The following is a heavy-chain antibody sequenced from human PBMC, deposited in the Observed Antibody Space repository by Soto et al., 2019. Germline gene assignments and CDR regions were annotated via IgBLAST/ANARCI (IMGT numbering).Heavy chain of an antibody. CDR1: GYPFTSHA. Sequence: ASVKVSCKASGYPFTSHAMDWVRQSPGQRLEWMGCINAGNGNTKYSQKFQGRVTITRDTSASTAYMELSSLRSEDTAVYYCARGITGDSSSGPSTPDYYYGMDVWGQGTTVTVSS. J-gene: IGHJ6*02. CDR2: INAGNGNT. CDR3: ARGITGDSSSGPSTPDYYYGMDV. D-gene: IGHD6-13*01. V-gene: IGHV1-3*01.